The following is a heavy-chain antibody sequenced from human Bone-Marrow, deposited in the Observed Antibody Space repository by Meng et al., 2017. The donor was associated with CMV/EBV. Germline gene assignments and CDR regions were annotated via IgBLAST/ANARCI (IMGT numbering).Heavy chain of an antibody. CDR1: GFTFSRYA. J-gene: IGHJ4*02. D-gene: IGHD2-2*01. Sequence: GGSLRLSCAASGFTFSRYAMHWVRQAPGKGLEWVALISYDGTKTYYADSVKGRLTTSRDNFKNTLYLEMSNLRLEDTVVYYCARNQLLFDYWGQGTLVSVSS. V-gene: IGHV3-30*04. CDR3: ARNQLLFDY. CDR2: ISYDGTKT.